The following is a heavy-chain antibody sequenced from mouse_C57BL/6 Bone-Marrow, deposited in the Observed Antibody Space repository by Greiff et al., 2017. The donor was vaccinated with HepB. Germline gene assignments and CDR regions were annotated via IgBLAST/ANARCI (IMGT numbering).Heavy chain of an antibody. CDR2: IYPRSGNT. CDR3: ARMRDYYGEFDY. CDR1: GYTFTSYG. V-gene: IGHV1-81*01. Sequence: QVQLQQSGAELARPGASVKLSCKASGYTFTSYGISWVKQRTGQGLEWIGEIYPRSGNTYYNEKFKGKATLTADKSSSTAYMELRSLTSEDSAVYFCARMRDYYGEFDYWGQGTTLTVSS. D-gene: IGHD2-1*01. J-gene: IGHJ2*01.